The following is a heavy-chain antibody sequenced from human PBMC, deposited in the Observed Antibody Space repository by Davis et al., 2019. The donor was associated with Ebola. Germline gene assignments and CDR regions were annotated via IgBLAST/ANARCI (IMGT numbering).Heavy chain of an antibody. Sequence: GESLKISCAASGFTFSSYSMNWVRQAPGKGLEWVSSISSSSSYIYYADSVKGRFTISRDNAKNSLDLQMNSLRAEDTAVYYCAREGGVGDYSNYFDYWGQGTLVTVSS. CDR2: ISSSSSYI. V-gene: IGHV3-21*04. CDR1: GFTFSSYS. CDR3: AREGGVGDYSNYFDY. D-gene: IGHD4-17*01. J-gene: IGHJ4*02.